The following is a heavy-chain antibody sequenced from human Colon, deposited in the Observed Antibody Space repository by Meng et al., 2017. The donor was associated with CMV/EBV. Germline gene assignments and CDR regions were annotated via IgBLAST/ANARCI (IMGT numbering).Heavy chain of an antibody. CDR3: GDPPADY. Sequence: TLCLTCVVSGGTLIGTNWWNWGRQSRGGGQEWIGESFHSGDTNYNPSLKSRVTISIDNSKNQFSLKLTSVTAADTAVYFCGDPPADYWGQGVLVTVSS. CDR1: GGTLIGTNW. V-gene: IGHV4-4*01. J-gene: IGHJ4*02. CDR2: SFHSGDT.